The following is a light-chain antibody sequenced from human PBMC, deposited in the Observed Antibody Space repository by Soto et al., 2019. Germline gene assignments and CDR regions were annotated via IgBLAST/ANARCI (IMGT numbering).Light chain of an antibody. CDR3: QQYNNWPPWT. J-gene: IGKJ1*01. CDR1: QSVSSN. Sequence: EIVMTQSPATLSVSPGERATLSCRASQSVSSNYAWYQQKHAHAPRLVIYGGSTRATGIPARFSGSGCGTEVTLPISSRQSEDFVVYYYQQYNNWPPWTFGQGTKVEIK. V-gene: IGKV3-15*01. CDR2: GGS.